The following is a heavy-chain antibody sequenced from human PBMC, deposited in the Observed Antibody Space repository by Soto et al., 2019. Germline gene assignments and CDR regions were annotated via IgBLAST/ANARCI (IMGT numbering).Heavy chain of an antibody. Sequence: QVQLQQWGAGLLKPSETLSLTCAVYGGSFSGYYWSWIRQPPGKGLEWIGEINHSGTTNYNPSLKSGATISVDTSKNQYSLKLSSVTAAETAVYYSARGHDYGDDDDLDYWGQGTLVTVSS. D-gene: IGHD4-17*01. J-gene: IGHJ4*02. V-gene: IGHV4-34*01. CDR1: GGSFSGYY. CDR2: INHSGTT. CDR3: ARGHDYGDDDDLDY.